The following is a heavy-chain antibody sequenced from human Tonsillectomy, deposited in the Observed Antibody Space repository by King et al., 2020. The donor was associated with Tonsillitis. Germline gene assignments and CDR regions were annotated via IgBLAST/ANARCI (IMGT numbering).Heavy chain of an antibody. J-gene: IGHJ4*02. Sequence: VQLVESGGGLVKPGGSLRVSCVLSGFTFSNAWMNWVRQAPGKGLEWVGESKPKRDGGTADYATPVKGRFTISRDDSKNTLYLQMNRLKIEDTGVYYCPTSIRAHQDYWGQGTLVTVSS. D-gene: IGHD1-26*01. CDR3: PTSIRAHQDY. CDR1: GFTFSNAW. V-gene: IGHV3-15*01. CDR2: SKPKRDGGTA.